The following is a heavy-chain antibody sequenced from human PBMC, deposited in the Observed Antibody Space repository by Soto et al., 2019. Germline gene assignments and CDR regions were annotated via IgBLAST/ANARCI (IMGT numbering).Heavy chain of an antibody. CDR1: GFTFSNAW. CDR3: KGTASHYDFWSGYNY. Sequence: GGSLRLSCAASGFTFSNAWMSWVRQAPGKGLEWVGRIKSKTDGGTTDYAAPVKGRFTISRDGSKNTLYLQMNSLKTEDTAVYYCKGTASHYDFWSGYNYWGQGTLVTVSS. CDR2: IKSKTDGGTT. V-gene: IGHV3-15*01. D-gene: IGHD3-3*01. J-gene: IGHJ4*02.